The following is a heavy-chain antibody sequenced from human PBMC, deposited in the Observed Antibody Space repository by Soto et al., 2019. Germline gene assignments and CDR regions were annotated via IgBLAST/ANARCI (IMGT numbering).Heavy chain of an antibody. D-gene: IGHD3-10*01. CDR1: GFTFSGRS. V-gene: IGHV3-74*01. CDR3: ARGWFGPDV. J-gene: IGHJ6*04. Sequence: EVQLVESGGGLVQPGGSLRLSCAASGFTFSGRSMHWVRQAPGKGLVWVSGIDNAGTDSTYADSVKGRFTSSRDNAKNSLYPQMNSLRVEDTAVYYCARGWFGPDVWGKGTTVTVSS. CDR2: IDNAGTDS.